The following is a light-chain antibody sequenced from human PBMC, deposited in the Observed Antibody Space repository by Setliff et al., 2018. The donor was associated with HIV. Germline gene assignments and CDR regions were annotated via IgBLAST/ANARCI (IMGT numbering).Light chain of an antibody. Sequence: QSALTQPASVSGSPGQSITIPCTGISSDVGGYYSVSWYQQHPGKAPKLMIYDVINRPSGVSNRFSGSRSGNTASLTISGLQVEDEADYYCSSYTTSGTLYVFGPGTKVTVL. CDR3: SSYTTSGTLYV. CDR1: SSDVGGYYS. CDR2: DVI. J-gene: IGLJ1*01. V-gene: IGLV2-14*03.